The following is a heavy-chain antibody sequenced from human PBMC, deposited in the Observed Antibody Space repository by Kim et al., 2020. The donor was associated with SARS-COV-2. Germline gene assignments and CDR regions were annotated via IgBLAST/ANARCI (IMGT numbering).Heavy chain of an antibody. V-gene: IGHV3-23*01. CDR3: ARGGGGYD. CDR2: VRGSGGNT. CDR1: GFTFSSNA. D-gene: IGHD5-12*01. Sequence: GGSLRLSCAASGFTFSSNAMSWVRQAPGKGLEWVSGVRGSGGNTYYADSVKGRFTISRDDPKNTLYLQMNSLRAEDTAVYYCARGGGGYDWGQGTLVTGS. J-gene: IGHJ4*02.